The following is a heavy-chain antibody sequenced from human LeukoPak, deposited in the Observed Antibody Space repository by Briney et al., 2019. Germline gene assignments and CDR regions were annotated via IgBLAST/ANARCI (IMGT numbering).Heavy chain of an antibody. V-gene: IGHV1-8*02. D-gene: IGHD4-17*01. Sequence: ASVKVSCKASGYTFTGYYMHWVRQATGQGLEWMGWMNPNSGNTGYAQKFQGRVTMTRNTSISAAYMELSSLRSEDTAVYYCARRVTRLGNSFDIWGQGTMVTVSS. CDR2: MNPNSGNT. CDR3: ARRVTRLGNSFDI. J-gene: IGHJ3*02. CDR1: GYTFTGYY.